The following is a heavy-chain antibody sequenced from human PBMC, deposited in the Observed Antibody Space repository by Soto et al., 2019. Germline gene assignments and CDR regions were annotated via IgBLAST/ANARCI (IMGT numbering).Heavy chain of an antibody. CDR1: GFSFSSHG. D-gene: IGHD3-16*02. J-gene: IGHJ6*03. CDR3: ARDPSSFNYRRYYYYMDV. Sequence: GGSLRLSCAASGFSFSSHGMHWVRQAPGKGLEWVALIWDDGSNRYYADSVKGRFTISRDNSENTLFLQMNSLTAEDTAVYYCARDPSSFNYRRYYYYMDVWGKGATVTVSS. V-gene: IGHV3-33*01. CDR2: IWDDGSNR.